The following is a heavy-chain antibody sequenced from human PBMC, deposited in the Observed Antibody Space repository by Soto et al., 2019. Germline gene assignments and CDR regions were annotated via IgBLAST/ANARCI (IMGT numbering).Heavy chain of an antibody. J-gene: IGHJ4*02. D-gene: IGHD2-21*01. CDR2: INPNSGST. Sequence: ASVKVSCKASGHTFTSYYMHWVRQAPGQGLEWMGIINPNSGSTSYAQKFQGRVLMTRDTSTSTVYMELSSLRSEDTAVYYCARGGEPIDYWGQGTLVTVSS. CDR3: ARGGEPIDY. V-gene: IGHV1-46*01. CDR1: GHTFTSYY.